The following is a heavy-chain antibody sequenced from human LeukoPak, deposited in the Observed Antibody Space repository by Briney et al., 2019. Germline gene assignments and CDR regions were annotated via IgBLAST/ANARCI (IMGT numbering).Heavy chain of an antibody. CDR3: ARAASNWFDP. J-gene: IGHJ5*02. CDR1: GFTFSSYG. V-gene: IGHV3-30*03. Sequence: PGRTLRLSCAASGFTFSSYGMHWVRQAPGKGLEWVAVISYDGSNKFYADSVKGRFTISRDNSKNTLYLQMNSLRAEDTAVYFCARAASNWFDPWGQGTLVTVSS. CDR2: ISYDGSNK.